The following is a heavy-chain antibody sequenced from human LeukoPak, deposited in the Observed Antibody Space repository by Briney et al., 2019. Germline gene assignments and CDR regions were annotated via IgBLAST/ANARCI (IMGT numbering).Heavy chain of an antibody. CDR1: GGSISSSSYY. CDR2: IYYSGST. D-gene: IGHD3-22*01. J-gene: IGHJ3*02. CDR3: ARADGALYYYDSSGSLAFDI. V-gene: IGHV4-39*01. Sequence: PSETLSLTCTVSGGSISSSSYYWGWIRQPPGKGLEWIGSIYYSGSTYYNPSLKSRVTISVDTSKNQFSLKLSSVTAADTAVYYCARADGALYYYDSSGSLAFDIWGQGTMVTVSS.